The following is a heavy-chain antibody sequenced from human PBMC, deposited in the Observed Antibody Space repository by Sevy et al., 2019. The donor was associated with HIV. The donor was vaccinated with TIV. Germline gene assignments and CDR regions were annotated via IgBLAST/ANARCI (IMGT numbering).Heavy chain of an antibody. Sequence: ASVKVSCKVSGYTLTELSMHWVRQAPGKGLEWMGTFDPEDDEKIYAQKVQGRVTMTEDTSTDIAYMELSRLRSEDTAVYYCATTKDYYDTSGYPFDSWGQGTLVTVSS. J-gene: IGHJ4*02. V-gene: IGHV1-24*01. CDR1: GYTLTELS. CDR2: FDPEDDEK. CDR3: ATTKDYYDTSGYPFDS. D-gene: IGHD3-22*01.